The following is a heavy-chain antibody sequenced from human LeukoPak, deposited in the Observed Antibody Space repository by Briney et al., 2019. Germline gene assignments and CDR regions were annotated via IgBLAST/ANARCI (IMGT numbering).Heavy chain of an antibody. D-gene: IGHD3-22*01. J-gene: IGHJ3*02. CDR2: IIPIFGTA. CDR1: GGTFSSYA. CDR3: ARPSYYYDSSGYSTGAFDT. V-gene: IGHV1-69*05. Sequence: SVKVSCKASGGTFSSYAISWVRQAPGQGLEWMGRIIPIFGTANYAQKFQGRVTITTDESTSTAYMELSSLRSEDTAVYYCARPSYYYDSSGYSTGAFDTWGQGTMVTVSS.